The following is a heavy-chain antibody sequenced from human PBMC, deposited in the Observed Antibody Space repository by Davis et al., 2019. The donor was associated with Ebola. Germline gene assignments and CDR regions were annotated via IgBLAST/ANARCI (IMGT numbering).Heavy chain of an antibody. CDR1: GFTFSSYA. J-gene: IGHJ4*02. V-gene: IGHV3-23*01. Sequence: GESLKISCAASGFTFSSYAMSWVRQAPGKGLEWVSAISGSGGSTYYADSVKGRFTISRDNSKNTLYLQMNSLRAEDTAVYYCTVSTEIDYWGQGTLVTVSS. D-gene: IGHD5/OR15-5a*01. CDR2: ISGSGGST. CDR3: TVSTEIDY.